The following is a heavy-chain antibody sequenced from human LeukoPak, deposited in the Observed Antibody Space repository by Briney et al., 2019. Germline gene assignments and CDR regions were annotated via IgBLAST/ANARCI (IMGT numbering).Heavy chain of an antibody. Sequence: GGSLRLSCAASGFTFSSYAMHWVRQAPGKGLEWVAVISYDGSNKYYADSVKGRFTISRDNSKNTLYLQMNSLRAEDPAVYYCARDLAGILYYYYGMDVWGQGTTVTVSS. D-gene: IGHD6-13*01. V-gene: IGHV3-30-3*01. CDR3: ARDLAGILYYYYGMDV. CDR1: GFTFSSYA. J-gene: IGHJ6*02. CDR2: ISYDGSNK.